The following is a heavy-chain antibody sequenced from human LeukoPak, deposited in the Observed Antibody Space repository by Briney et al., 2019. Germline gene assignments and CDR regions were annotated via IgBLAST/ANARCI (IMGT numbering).Heavy chain of an antibody. CDR2: IYYSGST. J-gene: IGHJ4*02. Sequence: SQTLSLTCTVSGGSISSGDYYWSWIRQPPGKGLEWIGYIYYSGSTFYNPSLKSRVTISIDTSKSQFSLKLSSVTAADTAIYYCARHAYYFQSGDYYYFSDYWGQGTLVTVSS. CDR1: GGSISSGDYY. CDR3: ARHAYYFQSGDYYYFSDY. D-gene: IGHD3-22*01. V-gene: IGHV4-30-4*01.